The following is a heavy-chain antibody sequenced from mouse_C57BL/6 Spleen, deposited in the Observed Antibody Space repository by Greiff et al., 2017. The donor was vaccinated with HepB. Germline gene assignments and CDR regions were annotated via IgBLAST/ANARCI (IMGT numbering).Heavy chain of an antibody. CDR2: IYPSDSET. J-gene: IGHJ4*01. CDR1: GYTFTSYW. D-gene: IGHD2-2*01. V-gene: IGHV1-61*01. Sequence: QVQLKQPGAELVRPGSSVKLSCKASGYTFTSYWMDWVKQRPGQGLEWIGNIYPSDSETHYNQKFKDKATLTVDKSSSTAYMQLSSLTSEDSAVYYCARRYGYDGHYYAMDYWGQGTSVTVSS. CDR3: ARRYGYDGHYYAMDY.